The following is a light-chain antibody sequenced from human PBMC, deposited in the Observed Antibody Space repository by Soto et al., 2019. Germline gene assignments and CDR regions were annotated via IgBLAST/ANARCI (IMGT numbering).Light chain of an antibody. CDR2: DND. J-gene: IGLJ2*01. V-gene: IGLV1-51*01. Sequence: QSVLTQPPSVSAAPGQKVTISCSGSNSNFGSNSVSWYQQLPGTAPKLLIYDNDKRPSEIPDRFSGSRSGTSATLGIAGLQTGDEADYYCGTWDSSLDAGVFGGGTKLTVL. CDR1: NSNFGSNS. CDR3: GTWDSSLDAGV.